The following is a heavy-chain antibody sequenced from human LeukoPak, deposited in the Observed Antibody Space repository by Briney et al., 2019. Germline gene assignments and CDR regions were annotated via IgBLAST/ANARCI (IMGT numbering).Heavy chain of an antibody. D-gene: IGHD6-19*01. J-gene: IGHJ4*02. V-gene: IGHV4-34*01. Sequence: PSETLSLACAVYGGSFSGYYWSWIRQPPGKGLEWIGEINHSGSTNYNPSLKSRVTISVDTSKHQFSLKLSSVTAADTAVYYCARGLRRTRLAVAGHSIFDYWGQGTLVTVSS. CDR3: ARGLRRTRLAVAGHSIFDY. CDR2: INHSGST. CDR1: GGSFSGYY.